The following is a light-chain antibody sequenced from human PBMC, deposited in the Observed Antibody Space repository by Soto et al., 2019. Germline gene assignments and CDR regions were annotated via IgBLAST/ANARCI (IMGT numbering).Light chain of an antibody. J-gene: IGLJ2*01. CDR2: DVN. Sequence: QSVLTQPRSVSGSPGQSVTISCTGTSSDIGGYNYVSWYQQHPGKAPKFMIYDVNKWPSGVPDRFSGSKSGNTASLTISGLQPEDEADYYCCSYARNYAVFGGGTKLTVL. CDR1: SSDIGGYNY. CDR3: CSYARNYAV. V-gene: IGLV2-11*01.